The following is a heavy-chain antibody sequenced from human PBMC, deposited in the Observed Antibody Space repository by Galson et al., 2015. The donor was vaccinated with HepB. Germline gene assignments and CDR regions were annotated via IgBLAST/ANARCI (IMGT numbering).Heavy chain of an antibody. V-gene: IGHV3-30*18. Sequence: LRLSCAASGFTFSSYGMHWVRQAPGKGLEWVAVISYDGSNKYYADSVKGRFTISRDNSKNTLYLQMNSLRAEDTAVYYCAKDSERGYSSGWPSLYYYYYGMDVWGQGTTVTVSS. CDR1: GFTFSSYG. CDR2: ISYDGSNK. D-gene: IGHD6-19*01. CDR3: AKDSERGYSSGWPSLYYYYYGMDV. J-gene: IGHJ6*02.